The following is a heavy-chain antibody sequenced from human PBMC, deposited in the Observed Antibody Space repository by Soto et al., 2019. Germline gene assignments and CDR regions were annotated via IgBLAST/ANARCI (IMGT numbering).Heavy chain of an antibody. CDR1: GYTFTSYG. Sequence: QVQLVQSGAEVKKPGASVKVSCKASGYTFTSYGISWVRQAPGQGLEWMGWISAYNGNTNYAPQLQGRVTMTKDTSTRTGYIELRSLRSADTAVYYCARESPGVLTFYYYYGMDVWGQGTTVTVSS. D-gene: IGHD2-8*01. J-gene: IGHJ6*02. V-gene: IGHV1-18*04. CDR2: ISAYNGNT. CDR3: ARESPGVLTFYYYYGMDV.